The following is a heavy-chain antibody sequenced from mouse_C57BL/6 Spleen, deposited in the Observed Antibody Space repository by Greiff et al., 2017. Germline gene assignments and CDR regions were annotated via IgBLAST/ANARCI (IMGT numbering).Heavy chain of an antibody. Sequence: VHVKQSGTVLARPGASVKMSCKTSGYTFTSYWMHWVKQRPGQGLEWIGAIYPGNSDTSYNQKFKGKAKLTAVTSASTAYMELSSLTNEDSAVYYCTRVPIYYGSSYWYFDVWGTGTTVTVSS. CDR2: IYPGNSDT. D-gene: IGHD1-1*01. CDR1: GYTFTSYW. CDR3: TRVPIYYGSSYWYFDV. J-gene: IGHJ1*03. V-gene: IGHV1-5*01.